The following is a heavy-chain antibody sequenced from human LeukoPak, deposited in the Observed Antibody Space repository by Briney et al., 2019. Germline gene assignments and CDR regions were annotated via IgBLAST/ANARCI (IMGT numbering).Heavy chain of an antibody. CDR1: GYTFTSYD. CDR3: ARTLKLYRNYDLGY. Sequence: ASVKVSCKASGYTFTSYDINWVRQATGQGLEWMGWVNPNSGNTGYAQKFQGRVTMTRNTSISTAYMELSSLRSEDTAVYYCARTLKLYRNYDLGYWGQGTLVTVSS. V-gene: IGHV1-8*01. CDR2: VNPNSGNT. J-gene: IGHJ4*02. D-gene: IGHD4-11*01.